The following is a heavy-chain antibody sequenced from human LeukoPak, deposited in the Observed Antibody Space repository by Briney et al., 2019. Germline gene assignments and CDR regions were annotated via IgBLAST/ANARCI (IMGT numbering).Heavy chain of an antibody. CDR1: GGSFSGYY. D-gene: IGHD5-18*01. Sequence: SETLSLTCAVYGGSFSGYYWSWIRQPPGKGLEWIGEINHSGSTNYNPSLKSRVTISVDTSKNQFSLKLSSGTAADTAVYYCAQLPRYSYSSKPTSYYFDYWGQGTLVTVSS. CDR2: INHSGST. V-gene: IGHV4-34*01. J-gene: IGHJ4*02. CDR3: AQLPRYSYSSKPTSYYFDY.